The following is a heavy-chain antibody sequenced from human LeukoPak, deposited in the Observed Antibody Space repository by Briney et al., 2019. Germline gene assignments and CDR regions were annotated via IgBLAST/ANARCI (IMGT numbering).Heavy chain of an antibody. J-gene: IGHJ4*02. CDR2: ISGSGGST. CDR3: AKDRSGSYTLDY. CDR1: GFTFSSYA. Sequence: GGSLRLSCAASGFTFSSYAMSWVRQAPGKGLEWVSAISGSGGSTYYADSVKGRFTISRDNSKKTLYLQMNSLRAEDTAVYYCAKDRSGSYTLDYWGQGTLVTVSS. D-gene: IGHD1-26*01. V-gene: IGHV3-23*01.